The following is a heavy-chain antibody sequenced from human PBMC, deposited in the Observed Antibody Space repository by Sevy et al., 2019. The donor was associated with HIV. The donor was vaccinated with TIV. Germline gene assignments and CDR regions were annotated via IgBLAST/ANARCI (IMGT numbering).Heavy chain of an antibody. D-gene: IGHD3-10*01. CDR2: ISGSGGST. CDR1: GFTFSSYA. V-gene: IGHV3-23*01. CDR3: AKEGTTMVRGVIIKPGNWFDP. J-gene: IGHJ5*02. Sequence: GGSLRLSCAASGFTFSSYAMSWVRQAPGKGLEWVSAISGSGGSTYYADSVKGRFTISRDNSKNTLYLQMNSLRAEDTAVYYCAKEGTTMVRGVIIKPGNWFDPWGQGTLVTVSS.